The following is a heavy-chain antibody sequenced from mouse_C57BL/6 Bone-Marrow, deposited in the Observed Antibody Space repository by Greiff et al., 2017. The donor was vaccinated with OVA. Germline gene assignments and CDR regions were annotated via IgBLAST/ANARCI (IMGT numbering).Heavy chain of an antibody. CDR3: ARPPLYEYDVWFAY. CDR1: GYTFTSYG. D-gene: IGHD2-4*01. J-gene: IGHJ3*01. V-gene: IGHV1-81*01. Sequence: QVQLQQSGAELARPGASVKLSCKASGYTFTSYGISWVKQRTGQGLEWIGEIYPRSGNTYYNEKFKGKATLPADKSSSTAYMELRSLTAEDSAVYFCARPPLYEYDVWFAYWGQGTLVTVSA. CDR2: IYPRSGNT.